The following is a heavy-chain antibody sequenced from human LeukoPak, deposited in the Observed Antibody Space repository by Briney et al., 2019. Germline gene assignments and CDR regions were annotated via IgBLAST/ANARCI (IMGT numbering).Heavy chain of an antibody. J-gene: IGHJ4*02. CDR1: RYACTGYY. V-gene: IGHV1-2*02. D-gene: IGHD6-13*01. CDR3: ASLAAAGTDFDY. Sequence: ASVKVSCKASRYACTGYYMPWVPQAPGQGLEWMGWIIANSGGTNYAKKFQGRVTMSRDTSISTAYMELSRLRSDDTAVYCCASLAAAGTDFDYWGQGTLGTVSS. CDR2: IIANSGGT.